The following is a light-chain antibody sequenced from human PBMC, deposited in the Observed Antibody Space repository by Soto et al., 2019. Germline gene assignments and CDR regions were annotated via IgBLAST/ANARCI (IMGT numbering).Light chain of an antibody. V-gene: IGKV3-11*01. CDR3: QQRSNWPPT. CDR1: QSVSSY. CDR2: DAS. Sequence: EIGLTQSPATLSLSTEERATLSCRASQSVSSYLAWYQQKPGQAPRLLIYDASNRATGIPARFSGSGSGTDFTLTISSLEPEDFAVYYCQQRSNWPPTFGQGTKVDIK. J-gene: IGKJ1*01.